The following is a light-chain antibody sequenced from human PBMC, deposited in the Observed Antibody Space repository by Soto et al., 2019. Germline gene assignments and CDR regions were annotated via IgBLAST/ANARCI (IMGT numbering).Light chain of an antibody. CDR2: EVN. J-gene: IGLJ1*01. CDR3: SLHYSSSAYYV. CDR1: SSDIGYYDY. V-gene: IGLV2-14*01. Sequence: QSALTQPASVSGSPGQSITISCTGTSSDIGYYDYVSWYQHHSGKAPKLIMYEVNDRPSGVTNRFVGSQSVNTASLTISGLQVEDETDYYGSLHYSSSAYYVFGTGTKLTVL.